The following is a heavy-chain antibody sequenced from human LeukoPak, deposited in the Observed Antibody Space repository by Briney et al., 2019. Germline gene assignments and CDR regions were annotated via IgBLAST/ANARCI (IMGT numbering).Heavy chain of an antibody. CDR2: IYNNGRT. CDR3: ATGSVGVVIIPFDY. D-gene: IGHD3-3*01. Sequence: SETLSLTCTVSGGSISSYYSSWIRQPPGKGLEWIGYIYNNGRTNYNPSLKSRVTISVDTSKNQFSLKLSSVTAADTAVYYCATGSVGVVIIPFDYWGQGTLVTVSS. CDR1: GGSISSYY. V-gene: IGHV4-59*01. J-gene: IGHJ4*02.